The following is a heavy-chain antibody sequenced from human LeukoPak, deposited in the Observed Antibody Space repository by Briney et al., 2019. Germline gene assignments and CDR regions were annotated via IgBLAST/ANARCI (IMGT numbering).Heavy chain of an antibody. V-gene: IGHV1-2*02. CDR3: ARMSSGWYYYMDV. D-gene: IGHD6-19*01. J-gene: IGHJ6*03. Sequence: GASVKVSCKASGYTFTGYYMHWVRQAPGQGLEWMGWINPNSGGTNYAQKFQGRVTMTRDTSISTAYMELSRLRSDDTAVYYCARMSSGWYYYMDVWGKGPTVTISS. CDR1: GYTFTGYY. CDR2: INPNSGGT.